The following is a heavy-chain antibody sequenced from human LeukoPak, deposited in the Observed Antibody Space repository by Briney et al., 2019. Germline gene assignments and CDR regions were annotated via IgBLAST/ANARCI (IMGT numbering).Heavy chain of an antibody. V-gene: IGHV3-74*01. D-gene: IGHD2-8*02. J-gene: IGHJ3*02. CDR3: ARVGGVSDAFDI. CDR2: INTDGSST. Sequence: GGSLRLSCAASGFTFSSYWMHWVRQAPGKGLVWVSRINTDGSSTSYADSVKGRFTISRDNVKNTLYLQMNSLRAEDTAVYYCARVGGVSDAFDIWGQGTMVTVSS. CDR1: GFTFSSYW.